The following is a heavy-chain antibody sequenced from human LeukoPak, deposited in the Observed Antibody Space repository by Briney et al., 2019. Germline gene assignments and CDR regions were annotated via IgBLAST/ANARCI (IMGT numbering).Heavy chain of an antibody. CDR2: ISGSSSNK. J-gene: IGHJ4*02. CDR3: ARPPSTSAWSNSVDD. D-gene: IGHD6-19*01. CDR1: GFIFSSNS. Sequence: GGSLRLSCAASGFIFSSNSMNWVRQAPGKGLEWVASISGSSSNKYYADSVQGRFTISGDNAKNSLYLQMGSLRAEDTAVYYCARPPSTSAWSNSVDDWGQGTLVTVSS. V-gene: IGHV3-21*01.